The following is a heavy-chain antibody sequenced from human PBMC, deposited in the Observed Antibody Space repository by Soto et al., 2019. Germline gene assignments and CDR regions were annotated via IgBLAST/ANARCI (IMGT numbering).Heavy chain of an antibody. Sequence: SETLSLTCTISGVSISVYYWSWIRQSPGQALEWIGYIYASGSPYYNPSLRSRVLISADTSKNQVSLELTSATAADTAVYFCARGVGSSPPRYWGRGTMVNVS. J-gene: IGHJ4*02. V-gene: IGHV4-59*01. D-gene: IGHD1-26*01. CDR2: IYASGSP. CDR1: GVSISVYY. CDR3: ARGVGSSPPRY.